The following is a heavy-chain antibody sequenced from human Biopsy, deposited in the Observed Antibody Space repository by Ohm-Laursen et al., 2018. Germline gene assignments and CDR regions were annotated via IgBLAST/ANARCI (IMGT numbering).Heavy chain of an antibody. J-gene: IGHJ3*01. CDR3: ARDYGNGFYRDAFHL. CDR1: GFPFVDYV. CDR2: IHWNSGVI. Sequence: SLRLSCAASGFPFVDYVMHWVRQAPGEGLEWVAGIHWNSGVIDYVDSVKGRFTISRDNAKNSLYLQLNSLRTEDTAFYYCARDYGNGFYRDAFHLWGQGTVVSVS. V-gene: IGHV3-9*01. D-gene: IGHD4/OR15-4a*01.